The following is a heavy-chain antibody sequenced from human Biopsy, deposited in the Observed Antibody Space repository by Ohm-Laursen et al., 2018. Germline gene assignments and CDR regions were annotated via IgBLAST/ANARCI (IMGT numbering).Heavy chain of an antibody. Sequence: SDTLSLTCTVSGGSISSGSNYWVWIRQPPGKGLEWIGSVYHSGTTYYSPSLKSRVTISVGTSKNQLSLKVTSVTAADTAAYYCARHDGNGPFALDSWGQGTLVTVSS. V-gene: IGHV4-39*01. CDR2: VYHSGTT. D-gene: IGHD5-24*01. CDR1: GGSISSGSNY. CDR3: ARHDGNGPFALDS. J-gene: IGHJ4*02.